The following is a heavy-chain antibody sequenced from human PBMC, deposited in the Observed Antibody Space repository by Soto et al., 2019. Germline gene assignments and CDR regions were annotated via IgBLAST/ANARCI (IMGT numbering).Heavy chain of an antibody. J-gene: IGHJ6*02. Sequence: GGSLRFSCAASGFTFSSYAMHWVRQAPGKGLEWVAVISYDGSNKYYADSVKGRFTISRDNSKNTLYLQMNSLRAEDTAVYYCAAGGSGSYYTFSGMDVWGQGTTVTVSS. D-gene: IGHD3-10*01. V-gene: IGHV3-30-3*01. CDR2: ISYDGSNK. CDR1: GFTFSSYA. CDR3: AAGGSGSYYTFSGMDV.